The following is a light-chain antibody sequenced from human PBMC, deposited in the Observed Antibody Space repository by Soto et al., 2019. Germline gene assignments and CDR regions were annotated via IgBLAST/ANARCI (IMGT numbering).Light chain of an antibody. CDR3: QQYNNWPLYT. CDR2: GAS. Sequence: EIVMTQSPANLSVSPGERATLSCRASQSVSRNLAWYQQKPGQAPRLLIYGASTRATGIPARFSGSGSGTEFTLTISSLQSEDFAVYYWQQYNNWPLYTFGQGTKLEIK. J-gene: IGKJ2*01. V-gene: IGKV3-15*01. CDR1: QSVSRN.